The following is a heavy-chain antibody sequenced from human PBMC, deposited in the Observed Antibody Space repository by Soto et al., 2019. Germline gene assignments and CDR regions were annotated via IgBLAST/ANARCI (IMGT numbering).Heavy chain of an antibody. V-gene: IGHV3-23*01. Sequence: EVQLLESGGGLVQPGGSLRLSCAASGFTFSSYAMSWVRQAPGKGLEWVSAISGSGGSTYYADSEKGRFTISRDNSKNTLYLQMNSLRAEDTAVYYCAKDMGWNYCNTDYWGQGTLVTVSS. CDR3: AKDMGWNYCNTDY. CDR2: ISGSGGST. CDR1: GFTFSSYA. D-gene: IGHD1-7*01. J-gene: IGHJ4*02.